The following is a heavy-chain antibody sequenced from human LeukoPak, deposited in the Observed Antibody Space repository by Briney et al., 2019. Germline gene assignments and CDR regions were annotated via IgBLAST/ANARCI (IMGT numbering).Heavy chain of an antibody. CDR1: GFTFSSYW. D-gene: IGHD6-19*01. V-gene: IGHV3-74*01. J-gene: IGHJ4*02. CDR3: ARGRLTSSWYYFDY. CDR2: ISSDGSSD. Sequence: SGGSLRLSCAASGFTFSSYWMHWVRQAPGKGLVWVSRISSDGSSDTYADSVKGRFTISRDNAKNTLYLQMNSLRAEDTAVYYCARGRLTSSWYYFDYWGQGTLVTVSS.